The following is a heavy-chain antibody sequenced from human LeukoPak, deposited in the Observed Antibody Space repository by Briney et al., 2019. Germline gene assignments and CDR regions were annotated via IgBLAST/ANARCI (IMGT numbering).Heavy chain of an antibody. J-gene: IGHJ4*02. CDR1: GFTFSSYG. V-gene: IGHV3-30*18. D-gene: IGHD2-21*02. Sequence: PGGSLRLSCAASGFTFSSYGMHWVRQAPGKGLEWVAVISYDGSNKYYADSVKGRFTISRDNSKNTLYLQMNSLRAEDTAVYYCAKDGGGVTRLDYWGQGTLVTVSS. CDR3: AKDGGGVTRLDY. CDR2: ISYDGSNK.